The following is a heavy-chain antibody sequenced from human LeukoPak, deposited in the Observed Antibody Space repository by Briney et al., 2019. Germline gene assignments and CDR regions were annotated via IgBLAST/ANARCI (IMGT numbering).Heavy chain of an antibody. Sequence: LPGGSLRLSCAASGFTVSSNYMSWVRQAPGKGLEWVSVIYNSGSTYYADSVKGRFTISRDNSKNTVYLQMNSLRAEDTAVYYCARWEGKATAGYWGQGTLVTVSS. V-gene: IGHV3-66*01. CDR2: IYNSGST. CDR1: GFTVSSNY. J-gene: IGHJ4*02. CDR3: ARWEGKATAGY. D-gene: IGHD6-13*01.